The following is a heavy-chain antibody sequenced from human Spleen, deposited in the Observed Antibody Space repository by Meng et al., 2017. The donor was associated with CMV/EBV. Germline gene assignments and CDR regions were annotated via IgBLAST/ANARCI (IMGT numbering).Heavy chain of an antibody. D-gene: IGHD4-11*01. CDR3: ARGDYTNYGFFDP. J-gene: IGHJ5*02. CDR1: GYSFIDYY. V-gene: IGHV1-2*02. Sequence: ASGYSFIDYYMHWVRQAPGQGLEWMGWINPNSGGTNYAQKFQGRVTMTRDTSISTSYMELSRLRSDDTAVYYCARGDYTNYGFFDPWGQGTLVTVSS. CDR2: INPNSGGT.